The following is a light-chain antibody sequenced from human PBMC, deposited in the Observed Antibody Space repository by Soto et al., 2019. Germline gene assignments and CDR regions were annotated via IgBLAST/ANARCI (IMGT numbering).Light chain of an antibody. V-gene: IGKV1-5*01. CDR1: QSISSW. Sequence: DLQMTQSPSTLSASVGDRVTITCRASQSISSWLAWYQQKPGKAPKVLIYDASSLKSGVPSRFSGRGSGTEFTLTISSLQPDDFATYYCQQYNGFSPWTFGQGTKVEIK. J-gene: IGKJ1*01. CDR2: DAS. CDR3: QQYNGFSPWT.